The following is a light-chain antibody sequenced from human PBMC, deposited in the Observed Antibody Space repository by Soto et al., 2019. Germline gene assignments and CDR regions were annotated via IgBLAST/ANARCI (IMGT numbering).Light chain of an antibody. CDR3: SSYTSSSTYV. CDR1: SSDVGGYNY. V-gene: IGLV2-14*01. J-gene: IGLJ1*01. CDR2: DVS. Sequence: QSVLTQPASVSGSPGQSLTISCTGTSSDVGGYNYVSWYQQHPGKAPKLMIYDVSNRPSGVSNRFSGSKSGNTASLTISGLQAEDEADYYCSSYTSSSTYVFGTGNKVTVL.